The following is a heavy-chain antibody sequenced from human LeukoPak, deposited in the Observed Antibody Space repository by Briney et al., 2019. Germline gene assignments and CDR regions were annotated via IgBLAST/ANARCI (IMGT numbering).Heavy chain of an antibody. J-gene: IGHJ3*02. V-gene: IGHV4-4*07. CDR1: GGSISSYY. CDR3: ARGLIIYGDYLDAFDI. Sequence: SETLSLTCTVSGGSISSYYWSWIRQPAGKGLEGIGRIYTSGSTNYNPSLKRRVTMSVDTSKNQFSLKLSSVTAADTAVYYCARGLIIYGDYLDAFDIWGQGTMVTVSS. CDR2: IYTSGST. D-gene: IGHD4-17*01.